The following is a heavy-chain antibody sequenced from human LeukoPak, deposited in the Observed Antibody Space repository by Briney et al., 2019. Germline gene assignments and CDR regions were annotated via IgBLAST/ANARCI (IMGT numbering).Heavy chain of an antibody. CDR2: IIPIFGTA. CDR3: ASRADIASGWYKGGDQFDY. J-gene: IGHJ4*02. V-gene: IGHV1-69*13. D-gene: IGHD6-19*01. Sequence: SVKVSCKASGGTFSGYAISWVRQAPGQGLEWMGGIIPIFGTANYAQKFQGRVTITADESTSTAYMELSSLRSEDTAVYYCASRADIASGWYKGGDQFDYWGQGTLVTVSS. CDR1: GGTFSGYA.